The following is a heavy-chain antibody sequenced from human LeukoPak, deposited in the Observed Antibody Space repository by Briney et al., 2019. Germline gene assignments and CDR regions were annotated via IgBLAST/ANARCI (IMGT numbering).Heavy chain of an antibody. CDR3: AKYFYDSSGYSAYFDY. Sequence: GGSLRLSCAAAGFTFEDHGMSWVRQAPGKGLEWVSSINWSGGHISYADSVKGRFTISRVNAKNSLYLQMDSLRAEDTALYFCAKYFYDSSGYSAYFDYWGQGTLVTVSS. D-gene: IGHD3-22*01. CDR1: GFTFEDHG. V-gene: IGHV3-20*04. CDR2: INWSGGHI. J-gene: IGHJ4*02.